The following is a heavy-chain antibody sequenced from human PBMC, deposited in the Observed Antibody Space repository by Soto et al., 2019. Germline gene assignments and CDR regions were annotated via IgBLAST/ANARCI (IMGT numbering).Heavy chain of an antibody. CDR1: GYSFSSYG. V-gene: IGHV1-18*01. J-gene: IGHJ6*03. CDR2: IRPYNGDT. Sequence: QAQLVQSGSEVKRPGASVKVSCKASGYSFSSYGIVWVRQAPGQGLEWMGWIRPYNGDTNSAQKFQGRVTLTTDTSTSTAYMELMSLRYDDTAVYYCARRAEDHYFYYMGVWGKGTTVTVSS. CDR3: ARRAEDHYFYYMGV. D-gene: IGHD1-26*01.